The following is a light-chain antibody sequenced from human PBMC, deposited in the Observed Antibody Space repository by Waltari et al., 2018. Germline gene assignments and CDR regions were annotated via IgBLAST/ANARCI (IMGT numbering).Light chain of an antibody. J-gene: IGKJ1*01. CDR1: QSVLYSSNNKNY. Sequence: DIVMTQPPDSLAVSLGERATINCKSSQSVLYSSNNKNYLAWYQQKPGQPPKLLIYWASTRDAGVPDRFSGSGSGTDFTLTISSLQAEDVAVYYCQQYYNIPWTFGQGTKVEIK. V-gene: IGKV4-1*01. CDR3: QQYYNIPWT. CDR2: WAS.